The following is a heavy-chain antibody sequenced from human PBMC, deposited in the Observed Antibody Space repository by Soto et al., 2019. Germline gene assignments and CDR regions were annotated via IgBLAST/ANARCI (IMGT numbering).Heavy chain of an antibody. J-gene: IGHJ6*03. CDR2: ISYSGNT. V-gene: IGHV4-59*12. CDR3: ARVREKSGAYHYYYYMDV. Sequence: PSETLSLTCTVSGDSISSAYWSWIRQPPGKGLEWIGYISYSGNTNYNPSLKNRVTISVDTSKNQFSLKLSSVTVADTAVYSCARVREKSGAYHYYYYMDVWGKGTTVTVSS. D-gene: IGHD3-3*01. CDR1: GDSISSAY.